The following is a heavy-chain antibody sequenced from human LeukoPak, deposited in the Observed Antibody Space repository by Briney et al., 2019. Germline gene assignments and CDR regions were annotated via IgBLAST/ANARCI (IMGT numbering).Heavy chain of an antibody. CDR3: AKRIDIAVVPEAATHQAFDV. V-gene: IGHV3-48*04. CDR2: ISRSSRNI. J-gene: IGHJ3*01. CDR1: GFTFSAYS. D-gene: IGHD2-2*01. Sequence: PGGSLRLSCAASGFTFSAYSMNWVRQAPGKGLEWVSYISRSSRNIFYSDSVRGRFTISRDNAKNSLSLQMNSLRAEDTAVYYCAKRIDIAVVPEAATHQAFDVWGQGTMVTVSS.